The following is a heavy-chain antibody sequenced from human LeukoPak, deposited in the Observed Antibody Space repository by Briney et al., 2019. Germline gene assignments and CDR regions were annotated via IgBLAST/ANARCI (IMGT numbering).Heavy chain of an antibody. CDR2: ISSSSSYI. D-gene: IGHD6-13*01. CDR1: GFTFSSYS. Sequence: RAGGSLRLSCAASGFTFSSYSMNWVRQAPGKGLEWVSSISSSSSYIYYADSVKGRFTISRDNAKNSLYLQMNSLRAEDTAVYYCARIAAAGPDYWGQGTPVTVSS. CDR3: ARIAAAGPDY. V-gene: IGHV3-21*01. J-gene: IGHJ4*02.